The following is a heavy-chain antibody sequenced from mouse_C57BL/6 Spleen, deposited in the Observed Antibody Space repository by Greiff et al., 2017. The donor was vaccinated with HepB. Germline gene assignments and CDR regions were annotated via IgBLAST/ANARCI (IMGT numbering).Heavy chain of an antibody. J-gene: IGHJ1*03. CDR2: IDPSDSYT. CDR3: ARQGTVGAWYFDV. Sequence: VKLQQPGAELVMPGASVKLSCKASGYTFTSYWMHWVKQRPGQGLEWIGEIDPSDSYTNYNQKFKGKSTLTVDKSSSTAYMQLSSLTSEDSAVYYCARQGTVGAWYFDVWGTGTTVTVSS. D-gene: IGHD1-1*01. V-gene: IGHV1-69*01. CDR1: GYTFTSYW.